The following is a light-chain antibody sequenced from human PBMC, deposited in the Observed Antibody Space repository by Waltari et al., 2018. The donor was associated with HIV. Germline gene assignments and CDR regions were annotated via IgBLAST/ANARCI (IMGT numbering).Light chain of an antibody. Sequence: QSALTQPASVSRSPGQSITISCTGTSSDVGSYNLVSWYQQHPGKAPKLMIYEVSKLPAGVSNRFSGSKSGNTASLTISGLQAEDEADYYCCSYAGSSTYVFGTGTKVTVL. CDR2: EVS. V-gene: IGLV2-23*02. CDR1: SSDVGSYNL. J-gene: IGLJ1*01. CDR3: CSYAGSSTYV.